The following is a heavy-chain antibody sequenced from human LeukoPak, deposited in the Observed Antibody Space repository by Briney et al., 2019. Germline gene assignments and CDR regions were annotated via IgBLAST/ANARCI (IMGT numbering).Heavy chain of an antibody. V-gene: IGHV3-21*06. D-gene: IGHD3-22*01. CDR3: LRGDSRDF. Sequence: GGSLRLSCAACGFAFSTYTMNWARQSPGKGLEWVASINSGGTTTHYADSVKGRFTISRDNAQNVLYLQRNGLRADDAAVYYCLRGDSRDFWGQGTLVTVSS. CDR1: GFAFSTYT. CDR2: INSGGTTT. J-gene: IGHJ4*02.